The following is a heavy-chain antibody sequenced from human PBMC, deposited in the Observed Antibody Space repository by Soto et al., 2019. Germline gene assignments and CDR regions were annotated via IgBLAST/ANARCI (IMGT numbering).Heavy chain of an antibody. CDR3: ARESRSCSGGSCYFLPGIDY. J-gene: IGHJ4*02. CDR2: IIPILGTA. V-gene: IGHV1-69*11. D-gene: IGHD2-15*01. CDR1: GGTFSSYA. Sequence: QVQLVQSGAEVKKPGSSVKVSCKASGGTFSSYAISWVRQAPGQGLEWMGGIIPILGTANYAQQFQGRVTITADESTSTAYMELSSLRSEDTAVYYCARESRSCSGGSCYFLPGIDYWGQGTLVTVSS.